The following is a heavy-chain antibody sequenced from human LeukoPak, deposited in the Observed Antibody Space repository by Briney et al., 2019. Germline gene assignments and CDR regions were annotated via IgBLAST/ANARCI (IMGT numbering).Heavy chain of an antibody. D-gene: IGHD5-12*01. CDR1: GFTFSSYG. CDR2: ISYDGSNK. V-gene: IGHV3-30*18. J-gene: IGHJ6*03. Sequence: GRSLRLSCAASGFTFSSYGMHWVRQAPGKGLEWVAVISYDGSNKYYADSVKGRFTISRDNSKNTLYLQMNSLRAEDTAVYYCAKVHSGYDDYYYMDVWGKGTTVTVSS. CDR3: AKVHSGYDDYYYMDV.